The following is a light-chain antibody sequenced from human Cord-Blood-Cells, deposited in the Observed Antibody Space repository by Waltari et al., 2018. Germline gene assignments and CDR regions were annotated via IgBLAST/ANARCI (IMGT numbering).Light chain of an antibody. V-gene: IGKV3-11*01. CDR2: DAS. CDR1: QSVSSY. J-gene: IGKJ2*01. CDR3: QQRET. Sequence: EIVLTQSPAPLSLSPGERATLSCRASQSVSSYLAWYQQKPGQAPRLLIYDASNRATGIPARFSGSGSGTDFTLTISSLEPEDFAVYYCQQRETFGQVTKLEIK.